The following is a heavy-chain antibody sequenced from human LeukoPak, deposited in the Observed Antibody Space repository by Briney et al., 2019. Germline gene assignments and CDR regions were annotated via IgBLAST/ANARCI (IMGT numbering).Heavy chain of an antibody. CDR2: IYYSGST. Sequence: SETLSLTCTVPGGSISSYYWSWIRQSPGKGLEWIGYIYYSGSTNYNPSLKSRVTISVDTSKNQFSLKLSSVTAADTAVYYCARVTSGGFDYWGQGTLVTVSS. V-gene: IGHV4-59*01. J-gene: IGHJ4*02. CDR1: GGSISSYY. D-gene: IGHD3-10*01. CDR3: ARVTSGGFDY.